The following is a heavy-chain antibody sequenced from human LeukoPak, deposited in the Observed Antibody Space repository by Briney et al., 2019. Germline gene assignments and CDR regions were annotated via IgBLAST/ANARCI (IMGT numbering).Heavy chain of an antibody. Sequence: SETLSLTCTVSGGSISSYYWSWIRQPPGKGLEWIGYIYYSGSTDYNPSLKSRVTISVDTSKNQFSLKLSSVTAADTAVYYCARGAVAGGRWFDPWGQGTLVTVSS. D-gene: IGHD6-19*01. V-gene: IGHV4-59*01. CDR1: GGSISSYY. CDR3: ARGAVAGGRWFDP. CDR2: IYYSGST. J-gene: IGHJ5*02.